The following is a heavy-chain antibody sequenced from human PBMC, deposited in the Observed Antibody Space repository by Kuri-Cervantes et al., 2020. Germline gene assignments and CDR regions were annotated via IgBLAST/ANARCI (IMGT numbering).Heavy chain of an antibody. V-gene: IGHV1-2*02. CDR2: INPNSGGT. Sequence: ASVKVSRKASGYTFTGYYMHWVRQAPGQGLEWMGWINPNSGGTNYAQKFQGRVTMTRDTSISTAYMELSRLRSDDTAVYYCATDKIRGYSGYDLNYWGQGTLVTVSS. CDR3: ATDKIRGYSGYDLNY. J-gene: IGHJ4*02. D-gene: IGHD5-12*01. CDR1: GYTFTGYY.